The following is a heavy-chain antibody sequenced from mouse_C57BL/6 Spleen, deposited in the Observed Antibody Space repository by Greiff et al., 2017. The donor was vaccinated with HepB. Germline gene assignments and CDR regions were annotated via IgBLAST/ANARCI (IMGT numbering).Heavy chain of an antibody. CDR1: GYSITSGYY. J-gene: IGHJ2*01. CDR3: ARGDGPYFDY. V-gene: IGHV3-6*01. D-gene: IGHD2-3*01. CDR2: ISYDGSN. Sequence: DVQLQESGPGLVKPSQSLSLTCSVTGYSITSGYYWNWIRQFPGNKLEWMGYISYDGSNNYNPSLKNRISITRDTSKNQFFLKLNSVTTEDTATYYCARGDGPYFDYWGQGTTLTVSS.